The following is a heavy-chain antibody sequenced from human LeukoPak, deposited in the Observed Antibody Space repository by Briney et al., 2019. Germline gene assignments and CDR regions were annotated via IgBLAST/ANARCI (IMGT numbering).Heavy chain of an antibody. Sequence: ASLKVSCKASGYTFTGYYMHWVRQAPGQGLEWMGWINPNSGGTNYAQNFQGRVTITRDTSISTASMELSRLRSDDTAVYYCARDWSYYYILTGYYAQGNWFDPWGQGTLVTVCS. CDR2: INPNSGGT. CDR1: GYTFTGYY. V-gene: IGHV1-2*02. J-gene: IGHJ5*02. D-gene: IGHD3-9*01. CDR3: ARDWSYYYILTGYYAQGNWFDP.